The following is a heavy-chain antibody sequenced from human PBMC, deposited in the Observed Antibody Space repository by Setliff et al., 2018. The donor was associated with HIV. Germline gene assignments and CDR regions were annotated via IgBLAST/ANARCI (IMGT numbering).Heavy chain of an antibody. D-gene: IGHD6-19*01. J-gene: IGHJ5*02. CDR2: IGSYSGYT. CDR3: ARDSGMAVVGTWRRLDP. V-gene: IGHV1-18*01. Sequence: ASVKVSCKASNYTLINYGVSWVRQAPGQGLEWMGWIGSYSGYTIYAQKSQDGLTMTTDTSTRTAHMELRNLRSDDTAVYYCARDSGMAVVGTWRRLDPWGQGTLVTVSS. CDR1: NYTLINYG.